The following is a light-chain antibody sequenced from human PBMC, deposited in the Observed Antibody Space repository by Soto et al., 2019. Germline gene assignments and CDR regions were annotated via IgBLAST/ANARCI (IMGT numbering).Light chain of an antibody. CDR3: NSYTSSSTYV. J-gene: IGLJ1*01. V-gene: IGLV2-14*03. CDR2: DVT. CDR1: SSDVGGFNY. Sequence: QSLLTQPASVSGSPGQSITISCTGTSSDVGGFNYVPWYQQHPGKAPKLMIYDVTNRPSGVSYRFSGSKSGNTASLTISGLQAEDEADYYCNSYTSSSTYVFGTGTKVTVL.